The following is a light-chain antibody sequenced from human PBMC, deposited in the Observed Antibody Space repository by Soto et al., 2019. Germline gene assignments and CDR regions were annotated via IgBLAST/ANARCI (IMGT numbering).Light chain of an antibody. CDR2: GAL. J-gene: IGKJ1*01. V-gene: IGKV3-20*01. CDR3: QYYDESMWT. Sequence: EVVLTQSPGTLSLSPGEGATLSCLASQSVVTSYLAWYQQRDGQSPRLLIYGALYRAPGIPDRFSGSGSGTDFTLSITRLDPEDFAVYYCQYYDESMWTFGQGTKVDIK. CDR1: QSVVTSY.